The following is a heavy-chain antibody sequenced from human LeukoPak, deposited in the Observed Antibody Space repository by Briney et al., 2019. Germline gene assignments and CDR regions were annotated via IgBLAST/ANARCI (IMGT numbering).Heavy chain of an antibody. Sequence: ASVKVSCKASGYTFTAYRLYWVRQAPGQGLEWMGWINPNSGSTNFAQKFQGRVTMTRDTSITTAYIELSSLRSDDTAVYYCARDRGRPDAFDIWGQGTMVTVSS. V-gene: IGHV1-2*02. D-gene: IGHD1-26*01. CDR3: ARDRGRPDAFDI. CDR1: GYTFTAYR. J-gene: IGHJ3*02. CDR2: INPNSGST.